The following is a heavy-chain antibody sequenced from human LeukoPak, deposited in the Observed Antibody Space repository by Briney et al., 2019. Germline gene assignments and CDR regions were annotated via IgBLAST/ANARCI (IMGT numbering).Heavy chain of an antibody. J-gene: IGHJ3*02. CDR1: GGSISSYYW. CDR3: AQTPISYAFNM. Sequence: TLSLTCTVSGGSISSYYWSWIRQPPGKGLEWLALIYWDDDKRYSPSLKSRLTITKDTSKNHVVLTMTNMDPVDTATYYCAQTPISYAFNMWGQGTMVTVSS. V-gene: IGHV2-5*08. CDR2: IYWDDDK.